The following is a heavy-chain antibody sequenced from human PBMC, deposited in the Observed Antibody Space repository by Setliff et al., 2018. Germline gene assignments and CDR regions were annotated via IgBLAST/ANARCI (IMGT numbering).Heavy chain of an antibody. J-gene: IGHJ3*02. CDR3: AKFARDSLRSAFDI. CDR2: ISADGANE. V-gene: IGHV3-30*07. D-gene: IGHD2-21*02. CDR1: GFSFSTYT. Sequence: PGGSLRLSCVASGFSFSTYTVHWVRQAPGKGLEWISADGANEYYADSVKGRFTISRDKSRNTLYLQMNSLRAEDTAVYYCAKFARDSLRSAFDIWGQGTMVTVSS.